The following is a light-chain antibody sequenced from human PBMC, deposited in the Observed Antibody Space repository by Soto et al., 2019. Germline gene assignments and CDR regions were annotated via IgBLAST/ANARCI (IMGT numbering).Light chain of an antibody. Sequence: EIMMTQSPATLSVSPGERATLSCRASQSVSRNLAWYQQKPGQTPRLLIYDASTRATGTPARFSGSGSGTKFTLSISSLQSEDFAVYYCRQYNNWPITFGQGTLLEVK. CDR1: QSVSRN. V-gene: IGKV3D-15*01. CDR2: DAS. CDR3: RQYNNWPIT. J-gene: IGKJ5*01.